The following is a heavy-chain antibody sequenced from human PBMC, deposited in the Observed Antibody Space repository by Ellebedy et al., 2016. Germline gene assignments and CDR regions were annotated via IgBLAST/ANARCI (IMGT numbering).Heavy chain of an antibody. V-gene: IGHV1-2*02. CDR2: INPNGGVT. D-gene: IGHD5-12*01. Sequence: ASVKVSCKASGYTFTGYYIHWARQAPGQGLEWIGWINPNGGVTKYARKFQGRVTMTRDTSISTAYMDLKRLRSDDTAVYYCARGGELSAYSGYRHWFDPWGQGTLVTVSS. CDR1: GYTFTGYY. J-gene: IGHJ5*02. CDR3: ARGGELSAYSGYRHWFDP.